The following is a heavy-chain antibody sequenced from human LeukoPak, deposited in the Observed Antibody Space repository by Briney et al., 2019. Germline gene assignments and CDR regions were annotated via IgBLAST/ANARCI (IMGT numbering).Heavy chain of an antibody. CDR2: MNPNSGNT. V-gene: IGHV1-8*01. CDR1: GYTFTNYN. D-gene: IGHD5-18*01. Sequence: ASVKVSCKASGYTFTNYNIDWVRQATGQGLEWMGWMNPNSGNTGYAQNFQGRVTMTRNTSISTAYMDLSSLRSEDTAVYYCAMRRGYGYGYGLDYWGQGTLVTVSS. CDR3: AMRRGYGYGYGLDY. J-gene: IGHJ4*02.